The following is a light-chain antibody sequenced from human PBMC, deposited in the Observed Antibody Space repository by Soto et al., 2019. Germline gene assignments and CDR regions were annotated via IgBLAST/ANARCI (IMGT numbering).Light chain of an antibody. CDR2: KTS. Sequence: DIVLTQTRLSSPVTLGQPASISCRSSQSLVHIDGNTDFNWLQQRPGQPPRLLIYKTSNRFPGVPDRFSGSGAGTDFTLKISRVEAEDFGVYYCMQATQSYTFGQGTRLEIK. J-gene: IGKJ2*01. CDR1: QSLVHIDGNTD. CDR3: MQATQSYT. V-gene: IGKV2-24*01.